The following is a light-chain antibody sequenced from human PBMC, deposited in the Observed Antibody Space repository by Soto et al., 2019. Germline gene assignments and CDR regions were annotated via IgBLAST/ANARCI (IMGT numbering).Light chain of an antibody. J-gene: IGKJ5*01. CDR1: QSVSSSL. CDR3: QQYAAGSPIT. Sequence: EIVLTQSPGTLSLSPGERATLSCRASQSVSSSLAWYQQKTGQAPRLLISGASNRATGIPDRFSGSGSGTDFTLTISRLDPEDFALYHCQQYAAGSPITFGQGTRLEIK. V-gene: IGKV3-20*01. CDR2: GAS.